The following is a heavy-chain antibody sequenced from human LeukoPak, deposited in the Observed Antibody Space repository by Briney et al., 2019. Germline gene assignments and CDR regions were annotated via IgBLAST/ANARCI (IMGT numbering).Heavy chain of an antibody. CDR3: VVGGSPGY. Sequence: PGGSLRLSCAASGLAFSAYKKHWVRQAPRKGLVWVSRISTDGYTTDYADFVQGRFTASRDNTKNTWSLEMNSLRAEDTAVYYCVVGGSPGYWGQGTLVTVSS. J-gene: IGHJ4*02. D-gene: IGHD2-15*01. V-gene: IGHV3-74*01. CDR1: GLAFSAYK. CDR2: ISTDGYTT.